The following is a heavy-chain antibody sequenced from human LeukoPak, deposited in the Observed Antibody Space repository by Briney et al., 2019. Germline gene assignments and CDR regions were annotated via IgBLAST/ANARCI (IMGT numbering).Heavy chain of an antibody. CDR3: ARVNKSGRNNWFDP. CDR1: GYTFINYD. Sequence: EASVKVSCEASGYTFINYDINWVRQATGQGLEWMGWMNPNSGNTGYAQKFRGRVTITSDTSINTAYMELSSLSSEDTAIYYCARVNKSGRNNWFDPWGQGTLVTVSS. D-gene: IGHD1/OR15-1a*01. J-gene: IGHJ5*02. V-gene: IGHV1-8*03. CDR2: MNPNSGNT.